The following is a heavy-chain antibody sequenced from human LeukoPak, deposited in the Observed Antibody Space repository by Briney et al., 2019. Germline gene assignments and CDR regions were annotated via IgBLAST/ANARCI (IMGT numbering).Heavy chain of an antibody. Sequence: GASVKVSCKASGYTFTSYAMHWVRQAPGQRLEWMGWINAGNGNTKYSEKFQDRVTITRDTSASTAYMELSSLRSEDTAVYYCARGPKTGYLDYWGQGTLVTVSS. CDR1: GYTFTSYA. V-gene: IGHV1-3*01. J-gene: IGHJ4*02. CDR2: INAGNGNT. D-gene: IGHD1-14*01. CDR3: ARGPKTGYLDY.